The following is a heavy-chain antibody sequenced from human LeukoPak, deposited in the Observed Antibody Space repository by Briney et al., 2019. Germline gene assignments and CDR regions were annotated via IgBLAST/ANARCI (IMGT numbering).Heavy chain of an antibody. CDR3: ARRVALGAFDI. J-gene: IGHJ3*02. D-gene: IGHD3-3*01. V-gene: IGHV5-51*01. CDR2: ICPGDSDT. CDR1: GYMFTTYW. Sequence: GESLKISCKGSGYMFTTYWIAWVRQMPGKGLEWMGIICPGDSDTRYSPSFQGQVTISADKSISTAYLQWSSLKASDTAMYYCARRVALGAFDIWGQGTMVTVSS.